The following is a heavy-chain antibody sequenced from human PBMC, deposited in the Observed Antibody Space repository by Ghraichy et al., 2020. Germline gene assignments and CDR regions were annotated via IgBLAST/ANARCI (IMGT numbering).Heavy chain of an antibody. V-gene: IGHV1-18*01. Sequence: VKVSCKASGYTFTSYGISWVRQAPGQGLEWMGWISAYNGNTNYAQKLQGRVTMTTDTSTSTAYMELRSLRSDDTAVYYCARTFGVTVNNWFDPWGQGTLVTVSS. CDR3: ARTFGVTVNNWFDP. J-gene: IGHJ5*02. CDR2: ISAYNGNT. CDR1: GYTFTSYG. D-gene: IGHD3-10*01.